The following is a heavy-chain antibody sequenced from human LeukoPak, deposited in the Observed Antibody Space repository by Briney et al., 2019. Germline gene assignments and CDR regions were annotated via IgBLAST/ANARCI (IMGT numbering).Heavy chain of an antibody. V-gene: IGHV3-33*01. Sequence: SGGSLRLSCAASGFTFSSYGMHWVRQAPGKGLEWVAVIWYDGSNEYYADSVKGRFTISRDNSKNTLYLQMNSLRAEDTAVYYCAREGEYSNYDYYYGMDVWGQGTTVTVSS. CDR3: AREGEYSNYDYYYGMDV. J-gene: IGHJ6*02. CDR2: IWYDGSNE. D-gene: IGHD4-4*01. CDR1: GFTFSSYG.